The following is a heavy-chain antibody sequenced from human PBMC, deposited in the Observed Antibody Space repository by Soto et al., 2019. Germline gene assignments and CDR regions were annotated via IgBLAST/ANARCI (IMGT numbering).Heavy chain of an antibody. CDR3: AREGAGINPLGY. CDR1: GYTFTNYG. Sequence: QVQLVQSGPEVKKPGASVKVSCKASGYTFTNYGFNWVRQAPGQGLEWMGWISAYNGHTKYSQIFQARVIMTTDTSTSTAYMELRSLTSDGTAVYYCAREGAGINPLGYWGQGTLVTVSS. D-gene: IGHD3-16*01. J-gene: IGHJ4*02. CDR2: ISAYNGHT. V-gene: IGHV1-18*01.